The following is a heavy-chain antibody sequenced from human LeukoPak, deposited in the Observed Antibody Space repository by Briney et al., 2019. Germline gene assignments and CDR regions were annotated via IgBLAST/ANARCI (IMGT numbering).Heavy chain of an antibody. Sequence: PGGSLRLSCAASGFTFSSYAMSWVRQAPGKGLEWVSTIRSGGGYTYYADSVKGRFTISRDNSKNTLYLQMNSLRAEDTAVYNCAKSLYYYYYMDVWGKGTTVTASS. V-gene: IGHV3-23*01. CDR2: IRSGGGYT. CDR3: AKSLYYYYYMDV. CDR1: GFTFSSYA. J-gene: IGHJ6*03.